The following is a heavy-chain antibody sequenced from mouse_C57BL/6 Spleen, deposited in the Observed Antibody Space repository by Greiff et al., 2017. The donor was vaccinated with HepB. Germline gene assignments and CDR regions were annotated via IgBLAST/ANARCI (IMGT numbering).Heavy chain of an antibody. Sequence: VQLQQSGAELVRPGASVKLSCTASGFNIKDDYMHWVKQRPEQGLEWIGWIDPENGDTEYASKFQGKATITADTSSNTAYLQLSSLTSEDTAVYYCTEVYYGSSYAMDYWGQGTSVTVSS. CDR3: TEVYYGSSYAMDY. CDR2: IDPENGDT. CDR1: GFNIKDDY. J-gene: IGHJ4*01. D-gene: IGHD1-1*01. V-gene: IGHV14-4*01.